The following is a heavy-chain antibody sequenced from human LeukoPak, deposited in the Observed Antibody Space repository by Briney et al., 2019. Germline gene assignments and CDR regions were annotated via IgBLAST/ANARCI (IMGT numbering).Heavy chain of an antibody. CDR2: ISYDGSNK. CDR3: AKLPQSYDSSGSIDY. CDR1: GFTFSSYG. Sequence: GGSLRLSCAASGFTFSSYGMHWVRQAPGKGVEWVAVISYDGSNKYYADSVKGRFTISRDNSKNTLYLQMNSLRAEDTAVYYCAKLPQSYDSSGSIDYWGQGTLVTASS. D-gene: IGHD3-22*01. V-gene: IGHV3-30*18. J-gene: IGHJ4*02.